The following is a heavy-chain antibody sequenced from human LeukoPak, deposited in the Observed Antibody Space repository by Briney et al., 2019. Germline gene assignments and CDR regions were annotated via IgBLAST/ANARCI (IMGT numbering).Heavy chain of an antibody. CDR2: ISWDGGSS. J-gene: IGHJ4*02. D-gene: IGHD6-19*01. CDR3: AKDSKAVTGTGNIDY. CDR1: GFTFDRFT. Sequence: GGSLRLSCAASGFTFDRFTIHWVRQAPGKGLEWVSLISWDGGSSYYADSVKGRFTISRDNSKNSLYLQMNSLRAQDTALYYCAKDSKAVTGTGNIDYWGQGTLVTVSS. V-gene: IGHV3-43D*03.